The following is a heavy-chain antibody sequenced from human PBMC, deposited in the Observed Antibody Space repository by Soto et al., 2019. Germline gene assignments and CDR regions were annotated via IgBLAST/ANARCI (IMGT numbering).Heavy chain of an antibody. D-gene: IGHD6-13*01. CDR2: IWYDGSNK. J-gene: IGHJ6*02. CDR1: GFTFSSYG. CDR3: ARDIWYSSSWKNYYYYYGMDV. Sequence: QVQLVESGGGVVQPGRSLRLSCAASGFTFSSYGMHWVSQAPGKGLEWVAVIWYDGSNKYYADSVKGRFTISRDNSKNTLYLQMNSLRAEDTAVYYCARDIWYSSSWKNYYYYYGMDVWGQGTTVTVSS. V-gene: IGHV3-33*01.